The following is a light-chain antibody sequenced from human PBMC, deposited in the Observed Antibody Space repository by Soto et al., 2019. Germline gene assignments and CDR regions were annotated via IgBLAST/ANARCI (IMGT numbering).Light chain of an antibody. CDR3: QQYHIYSGT. Sequence: DIQMTQSPSSLSASVGDRFTITCRASQTIDSWLAWYQQRPGKPPNLLIYKASTLASGVPSRFSGSGSGTEFTLTINSLQPDDFATYYCQQYHIYSGTFGQGTRLEIK. J-gene: IGKJ5*01. V-gene: IGKV1-5*03. CDR2: KAS. CDR1: QTIDSW.